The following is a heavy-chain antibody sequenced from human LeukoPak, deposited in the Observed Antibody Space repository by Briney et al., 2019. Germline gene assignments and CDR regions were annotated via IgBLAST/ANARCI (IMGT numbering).Heavy chain of an antibody. CDR1: GFTVSSDY. CDR2: IYSGGST. D-gene: IGHD6-13*01. V-gene: IGHV3-53*01. J-gene: IGHJ4*02. CDR3: ARDRGSSWSLGY. Sequence: PGGSLRVSCAASGFTVSSDYMSCVRQAPGKGLEWVSVIYSGGSTYYADSVKGRFTISRHNSKNTLYLQMNSLRAEDTAVYYCARDRGSSWSLGYWGQGNLVTASS.